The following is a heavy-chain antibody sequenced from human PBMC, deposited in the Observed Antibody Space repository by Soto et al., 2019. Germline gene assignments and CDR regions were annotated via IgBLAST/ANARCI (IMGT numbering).Heavy chain of an antibody. J-gene: IGHJ3*02. V-gene: IGHV1-8*01. CDR3: ARDRSVTIYGGNSVDAFAI. CDR2: MNPNSGNT. CDR1: GYTFTSYD. Sequence: ASVKVSCKASGYTFTSYDINWVRQATGQGLEWMGWMNPNSGNTGYAQKFQGRVTMTRNTSISTAYMELNSLRDEDTAVYYCARDRSVTIYGGNSVDAFAIWGQGTMVTVSS. D-gene: IGHD2-21*02.